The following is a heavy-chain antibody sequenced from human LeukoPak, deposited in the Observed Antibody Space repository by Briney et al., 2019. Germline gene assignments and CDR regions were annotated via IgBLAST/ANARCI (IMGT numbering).Heavy chain of an antibody. CDR1: GFTFSSYW. J-gene: IGHJ6*02. CDR2: IKQDGSEK. Sequence: GGSLRLSCAASGFTFSSYWMRWVRQAPGKGLEWVANIKQDGSEKYYVDSVKGRFTISRDNAKNSLYLQMNSLRAEDTAVYYCARDIVVVTAISPYYYYYGMDVWGQGTTVTVSS. V-gene: IGHV3-7*01. D-gene: IGHD2-21*02. CDR3: ARDIVVVTAISPYYYYYGMDV.